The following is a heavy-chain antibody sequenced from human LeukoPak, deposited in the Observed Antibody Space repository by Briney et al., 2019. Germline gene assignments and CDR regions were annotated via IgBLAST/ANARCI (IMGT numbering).Heavy chain of an antibody. V-gene: IGHV4-39*07. J-gene: IGHJ4*02. Sequence: SETLPLTCTVSGGSISSSSYYWGWIRQPPGKGLEWIGSIYYSVTTYYNPSLKSRVTISVDTSKNQFSLKLHSVTAADTAVYYCARDRLRWPKIDYWGQGTLVTVSS. CDR3: ARDRLRWPKIDY. CDR2: IYYSVTT. D-gene: IGHD4-23*01. CDR1: GGSISSSSYY.